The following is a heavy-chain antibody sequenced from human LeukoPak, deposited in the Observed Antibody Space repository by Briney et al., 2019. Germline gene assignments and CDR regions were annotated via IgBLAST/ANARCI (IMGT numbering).Heavy chain of an antibody. J-gene: IGHJ4*02. V-gene: IGHV4-34*01. Sequence: KPSETLSLTCAVYGGSFSGYYWNWIRQPPGKGLEWIGEINHSGSTNYNPSLKSRVTISVDTSKKQFSLKLSSVTAADTAVYFCAVDTVGGGYWGQGTLVTVSS. CDR2: INHSGST. CDR3: AVDTVGGGY. CDR1: GGSFSGYY. D-gene: IGHD5-18*01.